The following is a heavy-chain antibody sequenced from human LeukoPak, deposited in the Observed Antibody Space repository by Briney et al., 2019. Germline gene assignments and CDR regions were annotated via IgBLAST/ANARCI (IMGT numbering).Heavy chain of an antibody. Sequence: PSETLSLTCSVSGGSINTTYWSWIRQPPGKGLEWIGNIHYSGSTNYNSSLKSRVTISVDTSKNQFSLKMISVTTADTAVYYCARGPLIYTVAGRSFTYFDYWGQGTLVTVSS. D-gene: IGHD6-19*01. V-gene: IGHV4-59*01. CDR2: IHYSGST. CDR3: ARGPLIYTVAGRSFTYFDY. CDR1: GGSINTTY. J-gene: IGHJ4*02.